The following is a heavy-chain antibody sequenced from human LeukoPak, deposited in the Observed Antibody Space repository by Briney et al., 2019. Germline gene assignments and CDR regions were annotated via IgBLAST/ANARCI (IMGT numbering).Heavy chain of an antibody. CDR3: ARGVYSYGSNWFDP. Sequence: SETLSLTCTVSGGSISSGSYYWSWIRQPAGKGLEWIGRIYTSGSTNYNPSLKSRVTISADTSKNQFSLKLSSVTAADTAVYYCARGVYSYGSNWFDPWGQGTLVTVSS. V-gene: IGHV4-61*02. D-gene: IGHD5-18*01. J-gene: IGHJ5*02. CDR2: IYTSGST. CDR1: GGSISSGSYY.